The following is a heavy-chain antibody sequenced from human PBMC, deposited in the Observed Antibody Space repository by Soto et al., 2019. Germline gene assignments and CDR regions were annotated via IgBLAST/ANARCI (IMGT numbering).Heavy chain of an antibody. Sequence: QVQLQESGPGLVKPSQTLSLTCTVSGGSISSGCYYWSGIRQHPGKGLEWIGYIYYSGRTYYNPSLKSRGTMSVDTSKNQFSLKMSSVTAADTAVYYCARSVFPWGQGTLVTVSS. CDR2: IYYSGRT. J-gene: IGHJ5*02. CDR3: ARSVFP. CDR1: GGSISSGCYY. V-gene: IGHV4-31*03.